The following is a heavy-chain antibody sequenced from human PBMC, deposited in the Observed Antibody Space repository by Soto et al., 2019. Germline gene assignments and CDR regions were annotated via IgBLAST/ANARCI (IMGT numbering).Heavy chain of an antibody. D-gene: IGHD6-19*01. CDR1: GFTFSSYA. J-gene: IGHJ4*02. CDR2: ISGSGGSR. V-gene: IGHV3-23*01. CDR3: AKGSSGWYERFDY. Sequence: EVPLLESGGGLVQPGGSLRLSCAASGFTFSSYAMSWVRQAPGKGLEWVSAISGSGGSRYYADSVKGRFTISRDNSKNTLYLQMNSLRAEDTAVYYCAKGSSGWYERFDYWGQGTLVTVSS.